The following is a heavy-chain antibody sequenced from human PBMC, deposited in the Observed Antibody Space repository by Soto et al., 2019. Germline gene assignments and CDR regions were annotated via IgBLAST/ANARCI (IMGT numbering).Heavy chain of an antibody. D-gene: IGHD6-6*01. CDR3: ARVGSSSSLGNYYYYGMDV. CDR2: IYPGDSDT. J-gene: IGHJ6*02. CDR1: GYSFTSYW. Sequence: GESLKISCKGSGYSFTSYWIGWVRQMPGKGLEWMGIIYPGDSDTRYSPSFQGQVTISADKSISTAYLQWSSLKASDTAMYYCARVGSSSSLGNYYYYGMDVWGQGTTVTVSS. V-gene: IGHV5-51*01.